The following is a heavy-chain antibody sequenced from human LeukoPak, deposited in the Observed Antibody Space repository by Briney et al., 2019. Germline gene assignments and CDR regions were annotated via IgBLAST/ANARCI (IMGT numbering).Heavy chain of an antibody. J-gene: IGHJ5*02. CDR1: GGSISSYY. CDR3: ARDLIHRDDSDAA. Sequence: SETLSRTCTLSGGSISSYYWCWIRQPPGKGLEWMGSVYYTGSTSYNPSLKSRVSISVDTSKNQFSLKLRSVTAADTALYYCARDLIHRDDSDAAWGQGTLVSVSS. D-gene: IGHD5-24*01. V-gene: IGHV4-59*01. CDR2: VYYTGST.